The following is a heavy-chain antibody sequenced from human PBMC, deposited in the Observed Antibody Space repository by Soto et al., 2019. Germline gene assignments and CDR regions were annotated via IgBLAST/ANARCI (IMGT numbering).Heavy chain of an antibody. D-gene: IGHD3-22*01. V-gene: IGHV4-4*02. CDR2: IHHSGST. J-gene: IGHJ4*02. Sequence: PSETLSLTCAVSGGSIRSSDWWSWVRQPPGKGLEWIGDIHHSGSTNSNPSLKSRIIISVDKSKNQFSLKLTSVTAADAAVYYCARDKRQYDSSGYYQDGFDSWGQGTLVTVSS. CDR1: GGSIRSSDW. CDR3: ARDKRQYDSSGYYQDGFDS.